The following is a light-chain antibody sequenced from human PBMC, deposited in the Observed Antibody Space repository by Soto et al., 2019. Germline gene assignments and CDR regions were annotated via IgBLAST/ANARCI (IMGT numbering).Light chain of an antibody. CDR1: QSVSSN. J-gene: IGKJ5*01. CDR3: QQYNNWPIT. CDR2: GAP. Sequence: EIVMTQSPATLSVSPGERATLSCRASQSVSSNLAWYQQKPGQAPRLLIYGAPTRATGIPARFSGSGSGTELTLTVSSLQSEDFAVYDCQQYNNWPITFGQGTRLDIK. V-gene: IGKV3-15*01.